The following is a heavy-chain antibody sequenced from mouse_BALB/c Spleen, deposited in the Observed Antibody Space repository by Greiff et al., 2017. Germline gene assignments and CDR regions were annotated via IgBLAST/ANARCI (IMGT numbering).Heavy chain of an antibody. CDR1: GFSLTSYG. J-gene: IGHJ4*01. Sequence: VKLQESGPGLVAPSQSLSITCTVSGFSLTSYGVHWVRQPPGKGLEWLGVIWAGGSTNYNSALMSRLSISKDNSKSQVFLKMNSLQTDDTAMYYCAREELGRDYAMDYWGQGTSVTVSS. D-gene: IGHD4-1*01. CDR2: IWAGGST. CDR3: AREELGRDYAMDY. V-gene: IGHV2-9*02.